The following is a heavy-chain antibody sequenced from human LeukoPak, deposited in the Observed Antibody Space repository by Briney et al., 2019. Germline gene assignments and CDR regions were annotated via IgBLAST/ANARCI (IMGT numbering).Heavy chain of an antibody. D-gene: IGHD4-17*01. CDR1: GGSISGSSYY. J-gene: IGHJ5*02. CDR2: IHYSGST. CDR3: ARGDYGDMNWFDP. V-gene: IGHV4-39*01. Sequence: SETLSLTCTVSGGSISGSSYYWGWIRQPPGKGLEWIGSIHYSGSTYYKPSLKSRVTISVDTSKNQFSLKLSSVTAADTAVYYCARGDYGDMNWFDPWGQGTLVTVSS.